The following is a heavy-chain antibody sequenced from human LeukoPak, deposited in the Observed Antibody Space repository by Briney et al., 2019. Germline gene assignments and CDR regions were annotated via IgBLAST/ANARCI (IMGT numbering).Heavy chain of an antibody. CDR1: GFTFSSYA. CDR3: TTKWRWLQF. D-gene: IGHD5-24*01. Sequence: GGSLRLSCAASGFTFSSYAMSWVRQAPGKGLEWISYISSSTIYYADSVKGRFTISRDNAKNSLYLQMNSLRAEDTAVYYCTTKWRWLQFWGQGTLVTVSS. V-gene: IGHV3-48*04. J-gene: IGHJ4*02. CDR2: ISSSTI.